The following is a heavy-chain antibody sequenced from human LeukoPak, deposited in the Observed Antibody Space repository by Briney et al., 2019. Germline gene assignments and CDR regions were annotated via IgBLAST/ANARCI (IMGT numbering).Heavy chain of an antibody. D-gene: IGHD3-22*01. Sequence: PSETLSLTCAVYGGSFSGYYWSWIRQPPGKGLEWIGEINHSGSTNYNPSLKSRVTISVDTSKNQFSLKLSSVTAADTAVYYCARESYYYDSSGYYKTYFDYWGQGTLVTVSS. J-gene: IGHJ4*02. CDR3: ARESYYYDSSGYYKTYFDY. CDR2: INHSGST. V-gene: IGHV4-34*01. CDR1: GGSFSGYY.